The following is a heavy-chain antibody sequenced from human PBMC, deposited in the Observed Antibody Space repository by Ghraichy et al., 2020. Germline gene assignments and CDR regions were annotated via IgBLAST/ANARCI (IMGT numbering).Heavy chain of an antibody. CDR3: ASSRQLEDAFDI. J-gene: IGHJ3*02. CDR2: MNPNSGNT. V-gene: IGHV1-8*02. D-gene: IGHD1-1*01. Sequence: ASVKVSCKASGYTFTSYDINWVRQATGQGREWMGWMNPNSGNTGYAQKFQGRVTMTRNTSISTAYMELSSLRSEDTAVYYCASSRQLEDAFDIWGQGTMVTVSS. CDR1: GYTFTSYD.